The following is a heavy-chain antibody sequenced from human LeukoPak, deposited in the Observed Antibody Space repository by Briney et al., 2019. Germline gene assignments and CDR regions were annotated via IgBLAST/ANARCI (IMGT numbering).Heavy chain of an antibody. J-gene: IGHJ4*02. CDR2: ISGSGDNI. V-gene: IGHV3-11*01. Sequence: GGSLRLSCAASGFTLSHYYLNWIRQAPGKGLEWLSCISGSGDNIYYADSVKSRFTVYRDNADTSLYLQMNSLRAEDTAMYYCARQGSEIDDWGQGTLVTVSS. CDR1: GFTLSHYY. CDR3: ARQGSEIDD.